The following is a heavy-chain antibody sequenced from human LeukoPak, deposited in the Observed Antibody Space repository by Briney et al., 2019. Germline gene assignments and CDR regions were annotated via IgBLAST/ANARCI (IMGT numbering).Heavy chain of an antibody. CDR1: GFIFSSYG. D-gene: IGHD5-12*01. Sequence: GGSLRLSCAASGFIFSSYGMHWVRQAPGKGLEWVSLISWDGGSTYYADSVKGRFTISRDNSKNSLYLQMNSLRAEDTALYYCAKDGTNSGYAKNYYYYYMDVWGKGTTVTVSS. J-gene: IGHJ6*03. CDR3: AKDGTNSGYAKNYYYYYMDV. CDR2: ISWDGGST. V-gene: IGHV3-43D*03.